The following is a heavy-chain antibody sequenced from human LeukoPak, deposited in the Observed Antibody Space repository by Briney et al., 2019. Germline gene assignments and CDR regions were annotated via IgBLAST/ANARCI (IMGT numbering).Heavy chain of an antibody. J-gene: IGHJ6*04. CDR1: GFTFRSYA. V-gene: IGHV3-30*04. Sequence: GGSLRLSCAASGFTFRSYAMHWVRQAPGKGLEWVALISYAGNIKYYADSVKGRFTISRDNAKNSLYLQMNSLRVEDTAVYYCAELGITMIGGVWGKGTTVTISS. CDR3: AELGITMIGGV. D-gene: IGHD3-10*02. CDR2: ISYAGNIK.